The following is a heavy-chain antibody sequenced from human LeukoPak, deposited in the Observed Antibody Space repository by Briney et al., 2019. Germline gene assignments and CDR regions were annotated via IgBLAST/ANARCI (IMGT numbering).Heavy chain of an antibody. J-gene: IGHJ4*02. D-gene: IGHD2-21*01. CDR1: GHPLSKLP. CDR2: FDPENDER. CDR3: ATEMTSIVPDY. V-gene: IGHV1-24*01. Sequence: ASVKVSCKVSGHPLSKLPMYWVRQAPGKGLEWMGGFDPENDERLYAQKFRGRLTMTEDTSTDTAYMELSSLRSEDTAVYYCATEMTSIVPDYWGQGTLVTVSS.